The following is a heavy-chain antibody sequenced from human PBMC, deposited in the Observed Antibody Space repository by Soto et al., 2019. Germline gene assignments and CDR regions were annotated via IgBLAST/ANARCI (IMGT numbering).Heavy chain of an antibody. D-gene: IGHD3-22*01. J-gene: IGHJ4*02. CDR3: ARVRTVWLYYYDSSGYYPQDFDY. CDR1: GGSISSYY. CDR2: IYYSGST. V-gene: IGHV4-59*01. Sequence: LSLTCTVSGGSISSYYWSWIRQPPGKGLEWIGYIYYSGSTNYNPSLKSRVTISVDTSKNQFSLKLSSVTAADTAVYYCARVRTVWLYYYDSSGYYPQDFDYWGQGTLVTVSS.